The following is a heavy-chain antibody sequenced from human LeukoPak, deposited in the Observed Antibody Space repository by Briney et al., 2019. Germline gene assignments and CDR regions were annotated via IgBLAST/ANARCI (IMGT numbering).Heavy chain of an antibody. Sequence: SETLSLTCTVSGGSISSYYWSWIRQPPGKGLEWIGYIYYSGSTNYNPSLKSRVTISVDTSKNQFSLKLSSVTAADTAVYYCASGGVSSGYYYSWGQGTLVTVSS. D-gene: IGHD3-22*01. J-gene: IGHJ4*02. CDR3: ASGGVSSGYYYS. CDR2: IYYSGST. CDR1: GGSISSYY. V-gene: IGHV4-59*01.